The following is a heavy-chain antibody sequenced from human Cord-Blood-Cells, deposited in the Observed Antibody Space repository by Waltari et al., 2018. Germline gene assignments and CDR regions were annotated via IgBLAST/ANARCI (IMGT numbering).Heavy chain of an antibody. J-gene: IGHJ6*03. D-gene: IGHD6-13*01. V-gene: IGHV4-39*01. Sequence: QLQLQESGPGLVKPSETLSLTCTVSGGSISSSSYYWGWIRQPPGKGLEWIGSIYYSGSPYYNPSLKSRVTISVDTAKNQFSLKLSSVTAADTAVYYCARSWYSSSWSYYYYYYMDVWGKGTTVTVSS. CDR2: IYYSGSP. CDR1: GGSISSSSYY. CDR3: ARSWYSSSWSYYYYYYMDV.